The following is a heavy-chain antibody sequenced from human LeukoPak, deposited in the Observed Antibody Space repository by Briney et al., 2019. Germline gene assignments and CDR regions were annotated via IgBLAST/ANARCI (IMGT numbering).Heavy chain of an antibody. Sequence: HPGGSLRLSCAASGFTFSSYAMSWVRQAPGKGLEWVSAISGSGGSTYYADSVKGRFTISRDNSKNTLYLQMNSLRAEDTAVYYCAKEKKSGSYYNVGGDYFDYWGQGTLVTVSS. CDR2: ISGSGGST. CDR3: AKEKKSGSYYNVGGDYFDY. CDR1: GFTFSSYA. J-gene: IGHJ4*02. D-gene: IGHD3-10*01. V-gene: IGHV3-23*01.